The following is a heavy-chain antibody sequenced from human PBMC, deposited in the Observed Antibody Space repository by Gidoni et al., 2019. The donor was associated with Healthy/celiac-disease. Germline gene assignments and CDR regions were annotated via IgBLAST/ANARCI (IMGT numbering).Heavy chain of an antibody. V-gene: IGHV4-39*01. CDR2: FYYSGST. CDR3: ARHHGFRELLSHFDY. Sequence: QLQLQDSGPRLVKPSETLSLTCTVSGGSFSSSGSYWGWLRQPPGKGLEWIGSFYYSGSTYDNPSLKSRVTISVDTSKNQFSLKLSSVTAADTAVYYCARHHGFRELLSHFDYWGEGTLVTVSS. J-gene: IGHJ4*02. CDR1: GGSFSSSGSY. D-gene: IGHD3-10*01.